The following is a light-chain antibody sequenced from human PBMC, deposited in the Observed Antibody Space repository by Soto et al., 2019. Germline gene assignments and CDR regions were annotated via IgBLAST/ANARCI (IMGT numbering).Light chain of an antibody. CDR2: EVS. J-gene: IGLJ1*01. CDR3: SSYTSSNTYV. CDR1: SSVVGGYTY. V-gene: IGLV2-14*01. Sequence: QSALTQPASVSGSPGQSITISCTGISSVVGGYTYVSWYQQHPGKAPKLLLYEVSNRPSGVSNRFSGSKSGNTASLTISGLHAEDEADYYCSSYTSSNTYVFGSGTKLTVL.